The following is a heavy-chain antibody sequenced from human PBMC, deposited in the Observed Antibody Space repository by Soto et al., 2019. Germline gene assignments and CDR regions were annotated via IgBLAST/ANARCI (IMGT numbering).Heavy chain of an antibody. V-gene: IGHV1-46*01. CDR2: INPSGGST. CDR3: ARGTAQQKGWCSGGSCYGDYIHSA. CDR1: GYTFTSYY. Sequence: QVQLVQSGAEVKKPGASVKVSCKASGYTFTSYYMHWVRQAPGQGLEWMGIINPSGGSTSYAQKFQGRVTMTRDTSTSTVYMELSSLRSEDTAVYYCARGTAQQKGWCSGGSCYGDYIHSAWGQGTMVTVSS. D-gene: IGHD2-15*01. J-gene: IGHJ3*01.